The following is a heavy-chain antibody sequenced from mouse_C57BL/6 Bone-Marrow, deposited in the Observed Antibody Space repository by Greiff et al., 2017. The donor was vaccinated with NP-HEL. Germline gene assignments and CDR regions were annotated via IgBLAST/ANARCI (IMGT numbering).Heavy chain of an antibody. Sequence: QVQLQQPGAELVKPGASVKISCKASGYAFSSYWMNWVKQRPGKGLEWIGQIYPGDGDTNSNGKFKGKATLTADKSSSTAYLQLSSLTSEDSAFYFCARNGKRTYCTYYYAMDYWGQGTSVTVSS. J-gene: IGHJ4*01. CDR2: IYPGDGDT. CDR3: ARNGKRTYCTYYYAMDY. V-gene: IGHV1-80*01. D-gene: IGHD5-1*01. CDR1: GYAFSSYW.